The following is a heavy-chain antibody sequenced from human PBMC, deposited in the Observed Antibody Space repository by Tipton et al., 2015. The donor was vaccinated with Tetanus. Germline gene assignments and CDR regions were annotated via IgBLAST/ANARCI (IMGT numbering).Heavy chain of an antibody. CDR1: GYTFTSYG. V-gene: IGHV1-18*01. Sequence: QVQLVQSGAEVKKPGASVKVSCKASGYTFTSYGISWVRQAPGQGLEWMGWISAYNGNTNYAQKLQGRVTMTTDTSTSTAYMELRSRRSDDTAVYYCARDRSSGYYYGGGLDYCGQGTLVTVSS. CDR3: ARDRSSGYYYGGGLDY. CDR2: ISAYNGNT. J-gene: IGHJ4*02. D-gene: IGHD3-22*01.